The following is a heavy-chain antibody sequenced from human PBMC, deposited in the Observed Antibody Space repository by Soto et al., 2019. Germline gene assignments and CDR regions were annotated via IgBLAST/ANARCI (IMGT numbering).Heavy chain of an antibody. CDR3: AGPPLEGRGSTSYC. J-gene: IGHJ4*02. CDR2: INAGNGNT. CDR1: GYTFTSYL. V-gene: IGHV1-3*01. D-gene: IGHD3-3*01. Sequence: VQIVQSGAEVKKPGASVKISCKASGYTFTSYLMHWVRQAPGQRLEWMGWINAGNGNTEYSQKFQGRVTITRDTSARTAHMDLSALRSEDTAVCDCAGPPLEGRGSTSYCWGQGALVSVSS.